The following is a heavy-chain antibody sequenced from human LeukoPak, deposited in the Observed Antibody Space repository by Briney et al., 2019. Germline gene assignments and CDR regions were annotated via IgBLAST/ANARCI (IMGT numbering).Heavy chain of an antibody. CDR1: GYSITSYW. Sequence: GESLKISCKGSGYSITSYWISRVRQMPGKGLERMGRIDPSDSYTNYSPSFQGHVTISADKSISTAYLQWSSLKASDAAMYYCASGQWLVPIDYWGQGTLVTVSS. D-gene: IGHD6-19*01. CDR3: ASGQWLVPIDY. V-gene: IGHV5-10-1*01. CDR2: IDPSDSYT. J-gene: IGHJ4*02.